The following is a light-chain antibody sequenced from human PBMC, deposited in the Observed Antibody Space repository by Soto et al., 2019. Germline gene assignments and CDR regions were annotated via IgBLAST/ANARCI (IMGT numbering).Light chain of an antibody. J-gene: IGKJ2*01. Sequence: EIVMTQSPATLSVSPGERATLSCRASQSVSSNLAWYQQKPGQPPMLLIYGASTRSTGIPARFSGSGSGTEFTLTISSLPFEDCAVYYYQPYSNWPYTFGQGTKVEIK. CDR3: QPYSNWPYT. CDR2: GAS. V-gene: IGKV3-15*01. CDR1: QSVSSN.